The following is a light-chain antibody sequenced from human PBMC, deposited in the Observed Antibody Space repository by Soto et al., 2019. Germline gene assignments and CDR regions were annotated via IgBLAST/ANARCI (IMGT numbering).Light chain of an antibody. CDR2: DAS. CDR3: QQSYSSWAT. J-gene: IGKJ4*01. CDR1: QTVTTW. Sequence: DIQMTQSPSTLSASVGARVPITCRASQTVTTWLAWCQQNPGKAPKLLIYDASSLESGVPSRFSGSGSGTDFTLTISSLQPEDSASYCCQQSYSSWATFGGGTKVDIK. V-gene: IGKV1-5*01.